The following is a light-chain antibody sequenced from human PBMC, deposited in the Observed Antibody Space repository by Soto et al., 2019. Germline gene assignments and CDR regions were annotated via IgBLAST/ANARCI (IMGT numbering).Light chain of an antibody. CDR3: QQYGSTPLT. CDR2: DAS. Sequence: EIVLTQSPSTLSLSPGERATLSCRASQSVSSSCLAWYQQKPGQAPRLLIYDASSRATGIPDKFSGSGSGTDFTLTNSRPEPEDFAVDYCQQYGSTPLTFGGGTKMEI. V-gene: IGKV3-20*01. J-gene: IGKJ4*01. CDR1: QSVSSSC.